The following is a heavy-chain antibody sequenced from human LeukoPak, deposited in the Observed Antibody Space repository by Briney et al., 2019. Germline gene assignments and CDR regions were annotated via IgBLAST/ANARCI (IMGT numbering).Heavy chain of an antibody. CDR1: GFTFSSYG. Sequence: GGSLRLSCAASGFTFSSYGIHWVRQAPGKGLEWVAFIRFDGSYKYYADSVKGRFTISRDNSKNTLYLQMNSLRAEDTAVYYCAKLKEQSGKYGDSLHRSRFPFDIWGQGTMVTVSS. CDR2: IRFDGSYK. V-gene: IGHV3-30*02. CDR3: AKLKEQSGKYGDSLHRSRFPFDI. J-gene: IGHJ3*02. D-gene: IGHD4-17*01.